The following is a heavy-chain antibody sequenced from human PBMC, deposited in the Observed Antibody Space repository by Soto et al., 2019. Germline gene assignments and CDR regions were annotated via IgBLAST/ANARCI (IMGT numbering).Heavy chain of an antibody. CDR2: IYHTGRS. CDR3: ARTVVPESTRCPLFDP. CDR1: GDSINDKNW. V-gene: IGHV4-4*02. J-gene: IGHJ5*02. D-gene: IGHD2-15*01. Sequence: PSATRSLPCSVSGDSINDKNWWPWLRQPPGKRLEWIGDIYHTGRSSYNPSLTSRVAMSVDKSKNQFSLKLISVTAADTAVYYCARTVVPESTRCPLFDPWGHVRLVT.